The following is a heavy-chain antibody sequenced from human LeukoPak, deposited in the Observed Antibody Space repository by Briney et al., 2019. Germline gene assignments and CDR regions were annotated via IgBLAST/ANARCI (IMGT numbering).Heavy chain of an antibody. D-gene: IGHD6-13*01. CDR2: IRFDGRDK. V-gene: IGHV3-30*02. CDR3: AKDRYSTSSTFTINPFDY. Sequence: GGSLRLSCAASGFTFSSYGMNWVRQAPGKGLEWVAFIRFDGRDKYYADSVKGRFTISRDNSENTVDLQMNSLRIEDTAVYYCAKDRYSTSSTFTINPFDYWGQGILVTVSS. CDR1: GFTFSSYG. J-gene: IGHJ4*02.